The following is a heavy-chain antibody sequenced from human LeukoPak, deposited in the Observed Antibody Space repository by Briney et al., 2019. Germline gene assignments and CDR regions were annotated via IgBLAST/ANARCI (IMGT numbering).Heavy chain of an antibody. D-gene: IGHD6-6*01. CDR2: IIPIFGTA. CDR3: AASIAARLMGGY. V-gene: IGHV1-69*13. CDR1: GGTFSSYA. Sequence: EASVKVSCKASGGTFSSYAISWVRQAPGQGLEWMGGIIPIFGTANYAQKFQGRVTITADESTSTAYMELSSLRSEDTAVYYCAASIAARLMGGYWGQGTLVTVSS. J-gene: IGHJ4*02.